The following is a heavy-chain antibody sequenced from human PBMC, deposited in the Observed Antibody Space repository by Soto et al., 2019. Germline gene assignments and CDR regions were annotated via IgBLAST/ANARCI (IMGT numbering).Heavy chain of an antibody. Sequence: ASVKVSCKTSGYSFIANAVHWVRQAPGQGLEWMGWTNADNGNTKYSRKMQGRLTISRDTSASTVYMELTGLTSEDTAVYFCARDDVGSAWPYWGQGTLVTVSS. CDR1: GYSFIANA. J-gene: IGHJ4*02. CDR2: TNADNGNT. CDR3: ARDDVGSAWPY. D-gene: IGHD6-19*01. V-gene: IGHV1-3*01.